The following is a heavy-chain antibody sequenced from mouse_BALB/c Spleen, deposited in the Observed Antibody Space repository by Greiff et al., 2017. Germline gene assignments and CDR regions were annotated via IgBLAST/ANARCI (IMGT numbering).Heavy chain of an antibody. CDR2: ILPGSGST. CDR1: GYTFTSYD. CDR3: ATVSPNGY. J-gene: IGHJ2*01. Sequence: VQLQQSGAELVKPGASVKLSCKASGYTFTSYDINWVRQRPEQGLEWIGEILPGSGSTNYNEKFKGKATFTADTSSNTAYMQLSSLTSEDSAVYYCATVSPNGYWGQGTTLTVSS. V-gene: IGHV1-9*01. D-gene: IGHD1-1*01.